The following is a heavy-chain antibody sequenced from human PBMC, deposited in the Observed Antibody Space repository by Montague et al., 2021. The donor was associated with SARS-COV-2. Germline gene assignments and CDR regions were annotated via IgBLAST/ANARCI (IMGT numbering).Heavy chain of an antibody. CDR1: GFNLPRYC. D-gene: IGHD2-21*02. J-gene: IGHJ2*01. Sequence: SLRLSCAASGFNLPRYCMHWVRQSPGQGLEWVARICDGVRRISYADSVRDRFTVSRDNAKNTLSLLMNNLSGEDTAVYYCVRDGGDDKHDWWFDLWGRGIHVSVSS. CDR2: ICDGVRRI. CDR3: VRDGGDDKHDWWFDL. V-gene: IGHV3-74*01.